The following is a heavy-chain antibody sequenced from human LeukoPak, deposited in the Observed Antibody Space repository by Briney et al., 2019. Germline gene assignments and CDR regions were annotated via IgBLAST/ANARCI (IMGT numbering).Heavy chain of an antibody. CDR2: IYSGGST. Sequence: GGSLRLSCAASGFTVSSNYMSWVRQAPGEGLEWVSVIYSGGSTYYADSVKGRFTISRDNSKNTLYLQMNSLRAEDTAVYYCARDLAGDGYSDYWGQGTLVTVSS. D-gene: IGHD5-24*01. CDR1: GFTVSSNY. J-gene: IGHJ4*02. V-gene: IGHV3-53*01. CDR3: ARDLAGDGYSDY.